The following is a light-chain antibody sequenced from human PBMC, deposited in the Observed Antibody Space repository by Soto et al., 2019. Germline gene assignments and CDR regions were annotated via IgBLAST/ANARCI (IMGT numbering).Light chain of an antibody. CDR1: QGMSGW. CDR2: DAS. J-gene: IGKJ1*01. V-gene: IGKV1-5*01. CDR3: QQSDSCYVWT. Sequence: DIQMTQSPSTLSASVGDRVTITCRASQGMSGWLAWYQQKAGKAPKLLIFDASSLKSGVPSRFSGNGSGTEFTLTFNRLQPDDFATYFCQQSDSCYVWTFGQGTKVE.